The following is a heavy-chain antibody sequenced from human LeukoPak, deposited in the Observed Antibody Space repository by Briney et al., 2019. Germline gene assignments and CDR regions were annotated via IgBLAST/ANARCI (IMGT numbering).Heavy chain of an antibody. CDR1: GFTFSSYA. CDR2: ISYYGSNK. D-gene: IGHD2-21*02. CDR3: ARLPLVTAAA. J-gene: IGHJ5*02. V-gene: IGHV3-30*04. Sequence: GRSLRLSCAASGFTFSSYAMHWVRQAPGKGLEWVAVISYYGSNKYYADSVKGRFTISRDNSKNTLYLQMNSLRAEDTAVYYCARLPLVTAAAWGQGTLVTVSS.